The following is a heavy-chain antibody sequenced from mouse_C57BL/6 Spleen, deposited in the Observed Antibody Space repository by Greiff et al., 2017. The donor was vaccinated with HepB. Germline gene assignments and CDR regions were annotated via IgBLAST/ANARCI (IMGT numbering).Heavy chain of an antibody. Sequence: QVQLQQSGAELVKPGASVKISCKASGYAFSSYWMNWVKQRPGKGLEWIGQIYPGDGDTNYNGKFKGKATLTADKSSSTAYMQLSSLTSEDSAVYFCARGGIYYYGSRYFDVWGTGTTVTVSS. CDR2: IYPGDGDT. D-gene: IGHD1-1*01. J-gene: IGHJ1*03. CDR3: ARGGIYYYGSRYFDV. V-gene: IGHV1-80*01. CDR1: GYAFSSYW.